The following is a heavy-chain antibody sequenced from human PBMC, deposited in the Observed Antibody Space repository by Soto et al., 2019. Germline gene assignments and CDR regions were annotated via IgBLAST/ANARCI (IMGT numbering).Heavy chain of an antibody. CDR2: IIPIFGTP. D-gene: IGHD3-22*01. CDR3: ARAKSYYDSSGYYRRAEYFQH. J-gene: IGHJ1*01. V-gene: IGHV1-69*13. CDR1: GGTFSSNA. Sequence: VASVKVSCKASGGTFSSNAISWVRQAPGQGLEWMGGIIPIFGTPNYAQKFQGRVTITADESTSTAYMELSSLRSEDTAVYYCARAKSYYDSSGYYRRAEYFQHWGQGTLVTVSS.